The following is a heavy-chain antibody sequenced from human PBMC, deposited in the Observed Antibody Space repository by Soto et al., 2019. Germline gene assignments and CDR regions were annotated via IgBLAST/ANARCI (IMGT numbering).Heavy chain of an antibody. Sequence: PGGSLRLSCAASGFPFSSYGMHWVRQAPGKGLDWVDVIWYDGSNKDYADSVKGRFTISRDNSKNTLFLQMNNLRVDDTAVYYCASSINWGQGTLVTVSS. V-gene: IGHV3-33*01. J-gene: IGHJ1*01. CDR3: ASSIN. CDR2: IWYDGSNK. CDR1: GFPFSSYG.